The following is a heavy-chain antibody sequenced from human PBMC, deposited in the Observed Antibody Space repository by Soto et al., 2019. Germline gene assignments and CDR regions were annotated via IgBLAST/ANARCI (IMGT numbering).Heavy chain of an antibody. CDR3: ARDGNWRLDY. J-gene: IGHJ4*02. V-gene: IGHV4-39*02. CDR1: GGAISSSSYY. Sequence: SETLSLTCTVSGGAISSSSYYWDWIRQPPGKRLEWIGSVYYTGNTFYTPSLKSRITISLDTSKSQFSLHLTSMTAEDTAVYYCARDGNWRLDYWGQGALVTVSS. CDR2: VYYTGNT. D-gene: IGHD1-1*01.